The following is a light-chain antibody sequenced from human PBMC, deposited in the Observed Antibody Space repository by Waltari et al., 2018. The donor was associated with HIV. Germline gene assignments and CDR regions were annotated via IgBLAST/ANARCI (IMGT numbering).Light chain of an antibody. V-gene: IGKV3-11*01. CDR2: DTS. CDR1: QNVRNH. CDR3: QQRTNWPPT. Sequence: ETVLTQSPPTLSLSPGYSANLSCRASQNVRNHLPWYQHEPGQSPRLLIYDTSNSATGIPARFSGSGSATDFTLTISSLGPEDFAVYYCQQRTNWPPTFGQGTKVEIK. J-gene: IGKJ1*01.